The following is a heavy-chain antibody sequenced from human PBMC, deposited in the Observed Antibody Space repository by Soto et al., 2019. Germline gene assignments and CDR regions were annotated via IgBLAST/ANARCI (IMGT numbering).Heavy chain of an antibody. CDR2: INSDGSSI. Sequence: QPGGSLRLSCAASGFTFSSYWMHWVRQAPGKGLEWVSHINSDGSSISYADSVKGRFTICRDNAKNTLYLQMNSLRAEDTAVYYCAKNQQAVAGWDYWGQGTLVTVSA. V-gene: IGHV3-74*01. J-gene: IGHJ4*02. CDR1: GFTFSSYW. CDR3: AKNQQAVAGWDY. D-gene: IGHD6-19*01.